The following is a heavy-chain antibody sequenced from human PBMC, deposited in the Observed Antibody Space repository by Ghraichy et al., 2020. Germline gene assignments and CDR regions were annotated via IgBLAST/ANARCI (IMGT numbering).Heavy chain of an antibody. CDR3: ATSCSTSCPWGPDY. CDR1: GFTFSSYR. D-gene: IGHD2-2*01. Sequence: GSLRLSCAASGFTFSSYRMNWVRQAPGKGLEWVSSISSSSSYIYYADSVKGRFTISRDNAKNSLYLQMNSLRAEDTAVYYCATSCSTSCPWGPDYWGQGTLVTVSS. CDR2: ISSSSSYI. V-gene: IGHV3-21*01. J-gene: IGHJ4*02.